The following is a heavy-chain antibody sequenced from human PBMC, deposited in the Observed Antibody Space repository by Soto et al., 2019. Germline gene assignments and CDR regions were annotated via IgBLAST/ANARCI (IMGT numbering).Heavy chain of an antibody. Sequence: EVQLVESGGGLVQPGGSLRLSCAASGFTFSSYEMNWVRQAPGKGLEWVSYISSSGSTIYYADSVKGRFTISRDNAKNSLYLQMNSRRAEDTAVYYCARGFLGIWELAIDYWGQGTLVTVSS. CDR1: GFTFSSYE. V-gene: IGHV3-48*03. D-gene: IGHD1-26*01. CDR2: ISSSGSTI. J-gene: IGHJ4*02. CDR3: ARGFLGIWELAIDY.